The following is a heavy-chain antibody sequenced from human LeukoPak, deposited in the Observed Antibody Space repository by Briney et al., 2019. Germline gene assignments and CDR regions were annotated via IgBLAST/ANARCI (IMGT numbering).Heavy chain of an antibody. D-gene: IGHD6-6*01. CDR3: ARDYAARLDY. V-gene: IGHV3-23*01. CDR2: IKGSGDST. Sequence: GGSLRLSCAASGFTFSSYAMNWVRQAPGKGPEWVSLIKGSGDSTYYADSVRGRFTISRDNSKNTLYLQMNSLRAEDTAVYYCARDYAARLDYWGQGTLVTVSS. CDR1: GFTFSSYA. J-gene: IGHJ4*02.